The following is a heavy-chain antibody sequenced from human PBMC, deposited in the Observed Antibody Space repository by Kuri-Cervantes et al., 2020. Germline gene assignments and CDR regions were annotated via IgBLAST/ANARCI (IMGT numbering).Heavy chain of an antibody. J-gene: IGHJ4*02. Sequence: SETLSLTCTVSGGSISSSSYYWGWIRQPPGKGLEWIGSIYYSGSTYYNPSLKSRVTISVDTSKNQFSLKLSSVTAADTAVYYCARHRTYYYDSLDYWGQGTLVTVSS. D-gene: IGHD3-22*01. V-gene: IGHV4-39*01. CDR1: GGSISSSSYY. CDR2: IYYSGST. CDR3: ARHRTYYYDSLDY.